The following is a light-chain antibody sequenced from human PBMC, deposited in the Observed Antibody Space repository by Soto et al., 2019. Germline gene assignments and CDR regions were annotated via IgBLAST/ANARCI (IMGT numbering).Light chain of an antibody. CDR2: DVS. CDR1: SSDVGGHNY. J-gene: IGLJ2*01. CDR3: CSDTSSRNVV. Sequence: QSALTQPASVSGSPGQSITISCTGTSSDVGGHNYVSWYKQYPGKAPKLMIYDVSDRPSGVSNRFSGSKSGNTASLTISGLQAEDEADYYCCSDTSSRNVVFGGGTQLTVL. V-gene: IGLV2-14*01.